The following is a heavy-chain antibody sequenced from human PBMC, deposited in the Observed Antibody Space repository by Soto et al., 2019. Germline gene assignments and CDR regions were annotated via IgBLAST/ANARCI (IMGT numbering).Heavy chain of an antibody. V-gene: IGHV3-23*01. CDR3: AKDRSQGAVAGTSDFDY. J-gene: IGHJ4*02. CDR2: ISGRGGRA. Sequence: GGSLRLSCAASGFSFSSYALNWVRQAPGKGLEWVSTISGRGGRAYYADSVKGRFTISRDNSKNALYLQLDSLRAEDTAVYYCAKDRSQGAVAGTSDFDYWGQGTLVTVSS. D-gene: IGHD6-19*01. CDR1: GFSFSSYA.